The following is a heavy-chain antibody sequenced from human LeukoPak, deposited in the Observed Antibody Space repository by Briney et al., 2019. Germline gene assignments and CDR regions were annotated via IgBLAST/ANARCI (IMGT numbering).Heavy chain of an antibody. CDR1: GFTLSSYA. Sequence: GGSLRLSCAASGFTLSSYAMSWVRQAPGKGLEWVSAISGSGGSTYYADSVKGRFTISGDNSKNTLYLQMNSLRAEDTAVYYCAKSPSYCSSTSCSWFDYWGQGTRVTVSS. CDR2: ISGSGGST. J-gene: IGHJ4*02. D-gene: IGHD2-2*01. CDR3: AKSPSYCSSTSCSWFDY. V-gene: IGHV3-23*01.